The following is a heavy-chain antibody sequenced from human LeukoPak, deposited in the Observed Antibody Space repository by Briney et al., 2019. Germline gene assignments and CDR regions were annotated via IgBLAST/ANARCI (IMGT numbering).Heavy chain of an antibody. CDR1: GGSISSYY. V-gene: IGHV4-4*07. CDR2: IYTSGST. Sequence: PSETLSLTCTVSGGSISSYYWSWIRQPAGKGLEWIGRIYTSGSTNYNPSLKSRVTMSVDTSKNQFSLKLSSVTAADTAVYYCVRDYYDSSGPGEYYYYMDVWGKGTTVTVSS. CDR3: VRDYYDSSGPGEYYYYMDV. D-gene: IGHD3-22*01. J-gene: IGHJ6*03.